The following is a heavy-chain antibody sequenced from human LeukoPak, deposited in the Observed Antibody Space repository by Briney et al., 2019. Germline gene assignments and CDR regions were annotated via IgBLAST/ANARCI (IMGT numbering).Heavy chain of an antibody. CDR3: ACYSILGSTFDC. V-gene: IGHV4-59*01. D-gene: IGHD4-11*01. CDR2: VHYSFSS. CDR1: GASMNDYY. J-gene: IGHJ4*02. Sequence: PSETLSHTSTVSGASMNDYYCCWIRQPPGKGLEWIGNVHYSFSSNFSPSLKSRVTISMDTSKSQFSLRLSSVTAADTAVYYCACYSILGSTFDCWGQVAIPTVSS.